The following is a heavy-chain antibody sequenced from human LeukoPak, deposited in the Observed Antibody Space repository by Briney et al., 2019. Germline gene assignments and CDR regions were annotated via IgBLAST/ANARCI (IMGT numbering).Heavy chain of an antibody. Sequence: GRSLRLSCAATGFTFSSYSMNWVRQAPGKGLEWVSYISSSISTIYYADSVKGRFTISRDNANNSLYLQMNRLRAEDTAVYSCARDLISVLYYYYSSGYSTLGYWGQGTLVTVSS. J-gene: IGHJ4*02. CDR1: GFTFSSYS. CDR3: ARDLISVLYYYYSSGYSTLGY. D-gene: IGHD3-22*01. V-gene: IGHV3-48*01. CDR2: ISSSISTI.